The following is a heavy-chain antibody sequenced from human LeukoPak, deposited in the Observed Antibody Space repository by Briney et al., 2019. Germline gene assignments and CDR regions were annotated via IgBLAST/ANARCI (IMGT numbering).Heavy chain of an antibody. CDR3: ARVRLDIGSTTGDFDY. CDR1: GFTFSSYS. Sequence: GGSLRLSCAASGFTFSSYSMNWVRQAPGKGLEWVSYISSSSSTIYYADSVKGRFVISRDNAKNSLYLQMTSLRAEDTAVYYCARVRLDIGSTTGDFDYWGQGTLVTVSS. J-gene: IGHJ4*02. D-gene: IGHD1-26*01. V-gene: IGHV3-48*04. CDR2: ISSSSSTI.